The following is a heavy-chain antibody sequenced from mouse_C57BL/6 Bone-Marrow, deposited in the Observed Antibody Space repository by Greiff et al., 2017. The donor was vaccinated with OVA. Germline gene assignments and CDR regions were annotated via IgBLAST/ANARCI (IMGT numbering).Heavy chain of an antibody. Sequence: QVQLKQSGPGLVQPSQSLSITCTVSGFSLTSYGVHWVRQSPGKGLEWLGVIWRGGSTDYNAAFMSRLSITKDNSKSQVFFKMNSLQADDTAIYYCAKTGSTMITGYYYAMDYWGQGTSVTVSS. D-gene: IGHD2-4*01. CDR2: IWRGGST. J-gene: IGHJ4*01. V-gene: IGHV2-5*01. CDR1: GFSLTSYG. CDR3: AKTGSTMITGYYYAMDY.